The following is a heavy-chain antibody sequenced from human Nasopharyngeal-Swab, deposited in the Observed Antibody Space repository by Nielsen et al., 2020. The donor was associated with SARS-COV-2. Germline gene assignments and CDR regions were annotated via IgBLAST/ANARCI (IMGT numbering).Heavy chain of an antibody. CDR3: GRTLRGAPRRGANYYYMDF. D-gene: IGHD1-26*01. Sequence: WIRQPPGKALEWLARVDWDNYKYYNTFLKSRLTISKDTSKNQVVLTVSDMGPVDTATYFCGRTLRGAPRRGANYYYMDFWGEGTTVTVSS. CDR2: VDWDNYK. J-gene: IGHJ6*03. V-gene: IGHV2-70*11.